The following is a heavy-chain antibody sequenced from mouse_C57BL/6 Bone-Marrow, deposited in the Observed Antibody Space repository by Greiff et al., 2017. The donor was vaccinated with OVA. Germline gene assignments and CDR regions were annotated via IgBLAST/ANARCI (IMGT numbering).Heavy chain of an antibody. V-gene: IGHV1-49*01. D-gene: IGHD2-3*01. CDR3: ALYDGYSFAY. Sequence: LKQSGAELVRPGSSVKLSCKDSYFAFMASAMHWVKQRPGHGLEWIGSFTMYSDATEYSENFKGKATLTANTSSSTADMELSSLTSEDSAVYYCALYDGYSFAYGGQGTLVTVSA. J-gene: IGHJ3*01. CDR2: FTMYSDAT. CDR1: YFAFMASA.